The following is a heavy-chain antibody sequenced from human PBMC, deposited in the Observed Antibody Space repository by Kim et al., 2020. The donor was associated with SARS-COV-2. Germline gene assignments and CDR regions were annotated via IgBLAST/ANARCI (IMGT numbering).Heavy chain of an antibody. CDR1: GYTFTSYD. D-gene: IGHD2-2*01. CDR2: MNPNSGNT. Sequence: ASVKVSCKASGYTFTSYDINWVRQATGQGLEWMGWMNPNSGNTGYAQKFQGRVTMTRNTSISTAYMELSSLRSEDTAVYYCARGASKADAPGGDYWGQGTLVTVSS. V-gene: IGHV1-8*01. J-gene: IGHJ4*02. CDR3: ARGASKADAPGGDY.